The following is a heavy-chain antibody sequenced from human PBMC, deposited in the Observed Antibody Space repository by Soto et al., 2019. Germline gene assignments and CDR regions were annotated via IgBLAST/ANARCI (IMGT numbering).Heavy chain of an antibody. Sequence: GESLKISCAASGFTFSSYGMSWVRQAPGKGLEWVSVISGSGGRTYYADSVKGRFTISRDNSKNTLYLQMNSLRAEDTAVYYCARVLSPGWFDPWGQGTLVTVSS. CDR3: ARVLSPGWFDP. CDR2: ISGSGGRT. V-gene: IGHV3-23*01. J-gene: IGHJ5*02. CDR1: GFTFSSYG.